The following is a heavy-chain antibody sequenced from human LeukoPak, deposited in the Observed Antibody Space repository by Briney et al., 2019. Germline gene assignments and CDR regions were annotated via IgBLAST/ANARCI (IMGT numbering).Heavy chain of an antibody. V-gene: IGHV3-73*01. CDR3: TNSNKSH. J-gene: IGHJ4*02. CDR2: IRSKANSYAT. CDR1: GFTFSSSA. Sequence: GVSLRLSCAASGFTFSSSAMHWVRQASGKGLEWVGRIRSKANSYATAYAASVKGRFTISRDDSKNTAYLQMNSLKTEDTAVYYCTNSNKSHWGQGTLVTVSS. D-gene: IGHD4-11*01.